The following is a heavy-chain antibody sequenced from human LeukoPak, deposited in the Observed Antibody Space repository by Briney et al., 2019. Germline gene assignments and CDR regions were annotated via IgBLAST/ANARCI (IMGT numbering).Heavy chain of an antibody. CDR2: IYYDGSNK. J-gene: IGHJ4*02. D-gene: IGHD6-13*01. CDR1: GLSFRSYG. Sequence: GSLRLSCAASGLSFRSYGMHWVRQAPGKGLEWVAIIYYDGSNKYYADSVKGRFTISRDNSKNTLVLQMNSLRAEDTAVYYCARVDSSSWTPFDYWGQGTLVTVSS. V-gene: IGHV3-33*01. CDR3: ARVDSSSWTPFDY.